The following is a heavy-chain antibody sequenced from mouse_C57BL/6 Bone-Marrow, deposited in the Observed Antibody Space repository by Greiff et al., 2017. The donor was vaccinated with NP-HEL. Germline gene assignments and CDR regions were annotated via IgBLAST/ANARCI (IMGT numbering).Heavy chain of an antibody. CDR2: IWSGGST. V-gene: IGHV2-2*01. CDR3: ARNLGYYYGSSLAY. CDR1: GFSLTSYG. Sequence: QVQLKQSGPGLVQPSQSLSITCTVSGFSLTSYGVHWVRQSPGKGLEWLGVIWSGGSTDYNAAFISRLSISKDNSKSQVFFKMNSLQADDTARDYGARNLGYYYGSSLAYWGQGTLVTVSA. D-gene: IGHD1-1*01. J-gene: IGHJ3*01.